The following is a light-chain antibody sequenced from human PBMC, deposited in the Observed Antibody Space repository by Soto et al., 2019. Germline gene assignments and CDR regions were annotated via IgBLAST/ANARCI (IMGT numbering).Light chain of an antibody. Sequence: IQLTQSPSSLSASVGDRVTVTCRASQDISNYLAWYQQSPGRAPKLLIYLASSLESGVPSRFSGSGSGTDFTLTISSLQPEDFATYYCQQLESDPPWTFGQGTRVEIK. CDR2: LAS. V-gene: IGKV1-9*01. CDR3: QQLESDPPWT. CDR1: QDISNY. J-gene: IGKJ1*01.